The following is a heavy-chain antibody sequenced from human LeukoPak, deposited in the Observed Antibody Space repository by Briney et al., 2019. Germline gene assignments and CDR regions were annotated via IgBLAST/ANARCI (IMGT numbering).Heavy chain of an antibody. V-gene: IGHV4-4*02. J-gene: IGHJ4*02. CDR3: ASHSGWSGPSE. CDR2: FHHSVCT. CDR1: GDSISSDKW. D-gene: IGHD6-19*01. Sequence: SGTLSLTCDVSGDSISSDKWWSWVRQPPGKGLEYIGEFHHSVCTNYNPSLKSRLTISVDKSKNQFSLKLSSVTAADTAVYYCASHSGWSGPSEWGQGTLVTVSS.